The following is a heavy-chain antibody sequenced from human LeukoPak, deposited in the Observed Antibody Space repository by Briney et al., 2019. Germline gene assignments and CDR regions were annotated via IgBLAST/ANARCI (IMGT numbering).Heavy chain of an antibody. CDR3: ACRKFTSPWSDP. D-gene: IGHD2-2*01. CDR2: INHSGST. CDR1: GGSFSGYY. Sequence: PSETLSLTCAVYGGSFSGYYWSWIRQPPGKGLEWIGEINHSGSTNYNPSLKSRVTISVDTSKNQFSLKLSSVTAADTAVYYCACRKFTSPWSDPWGQGTLVTVSS. J-gene: IGHJ5*02. V-gene: IGHV4-34*01.